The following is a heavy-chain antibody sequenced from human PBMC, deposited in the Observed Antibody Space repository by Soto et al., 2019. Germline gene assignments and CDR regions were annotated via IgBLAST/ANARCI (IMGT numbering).Heavy chain of an antibody. CDR2: ISSSGRTI. Sequence: EVQLVESGGGLVQPGGSLALSCATSGFTFSDYDMNWVRQAPGKGLEWVSYISSSGRTIYDADSVKGRFTTSRDDAKNSLYLQMNSLRVEDTAVYYCAGEPAKVPGGFDPWGQGTLVTVSS. CDR3: AGEPAKVPGGFDP. J-gene: IGHJ5*02. V-gene: IGHV3-48*03. CDR1: GFTFSDYD.